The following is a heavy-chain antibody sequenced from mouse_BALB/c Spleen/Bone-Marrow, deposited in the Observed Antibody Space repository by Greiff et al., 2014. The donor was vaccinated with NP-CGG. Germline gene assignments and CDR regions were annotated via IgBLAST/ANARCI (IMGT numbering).Heavy chain of an antibody. CDR2: INPSTGYT. D-gene: IGHD2-1*01. CDR1: GYTFTSYW. V-gene: IGHV1-7*01. Sequence: VQLQQSGAELAEPGASVKMSCKASGYTFTSYWMHWVKQRPGQGLEWIGYINPSTGYTDYNQKFNDKATLTADKSPSTAYMQLSSLTSKDSAVYYCARGNPLYAMDYWGQGTSVTVSS. J-gene: IGHJ4*01. CDR3: ARGNPLYAMDY.